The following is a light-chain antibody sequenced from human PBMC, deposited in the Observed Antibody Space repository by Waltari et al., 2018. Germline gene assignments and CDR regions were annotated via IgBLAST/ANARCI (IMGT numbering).Light chain of an antibody. J-gene: IGKJ4*01. CDR2: AAS. CDR3: QQYNSYPLT. Sequence: DIQITRSPSSLSASVGDRVTIPCRASQGISIYLAWFQQKPGQAPKSLIYAASSLQSGVPSKFSGSGSGTDFTLTISSLQPEDFATYYCQQYNSYPLTFGGGTKVEIK. V-gene: IGKV1-16*02. CDR1: QGISIY.